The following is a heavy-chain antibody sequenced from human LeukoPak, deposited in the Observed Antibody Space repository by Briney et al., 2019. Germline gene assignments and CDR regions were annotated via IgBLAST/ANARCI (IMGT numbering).Heavy chain of an antibody. D-gene: IGHD3-3*02. CDR2: IYYSGST. V-gene: IGHV4-59*08. J-gene: IGHJ4*02. CDR1: SASITSYY. Sequence: PSETLSLTCTVSSASITSYYWSWIRQPPGKGLEWIGQIYYSGSTNYNPSLKSRVTISVDTSKNQFSLKLSSVTAADTAVYYCARAMRPFCFDYWGQGTLVTVSS. CDR3: ARAMRPFCFDY.